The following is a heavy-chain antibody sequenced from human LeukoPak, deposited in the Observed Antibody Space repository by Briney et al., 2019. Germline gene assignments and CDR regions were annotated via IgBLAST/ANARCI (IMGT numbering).Heavy chain of an antibody. CDR1: GVSISSYY. D-gene: IGHD4-23*01. CDR2: IYYSGNT. J-gene: IGHJ4*02. Sequence: SETLSLTCTVSGVSISSYYWSWIRQPPGKGLEWIGHIYYSGNTKYNPSLKSRVTTSVDTSKNQFSLKLSSVTAADTAVYYCARDTGTVVDYWGQGTLVTVSS. CDR3: ARDTGTVVDY. V-gene: IGHV4-59*01.